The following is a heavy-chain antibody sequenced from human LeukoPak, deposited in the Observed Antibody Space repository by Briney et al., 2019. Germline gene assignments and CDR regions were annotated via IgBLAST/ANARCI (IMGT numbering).Heavy chain of an antibody. CDR2: ISWNSGSI. Sequence: PGGSLRLSCAASGFTFDDYAMHWVRQAPGKGLEWVSGISWNSGSIGYADSVKGRFTISRDNAKNSLYLQMNSLSAEDTALYYCAKAANYYDSSAVDYWGQGTLVTVSS. J-gene: IGHJ4*02. CDR1: GFTFDDYA. CDR3: AKAANYYDSSAVDY. V-gene: IGHV3-9*01. D-gene: IGHD3-22*01.